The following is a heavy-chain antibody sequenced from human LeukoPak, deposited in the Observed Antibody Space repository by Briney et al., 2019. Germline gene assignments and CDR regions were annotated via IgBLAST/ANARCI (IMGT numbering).Heavy chain of an antibody. D-gene: IGHD3-16*02. V-gene: IGHV7-4-1*02. CDR3: ARAYQPLGGLSFPDS. J-gene: IGHJ5*01. CDR2: INTNTGNP. CDR1: GYTFTTYA. Sequence: GASVKVSCKASGYTFTTYAMNWVRQAPGQGLEWMGWINTNTGNPVYAQGFTGRFVFSLDTSVSTAYLQISSLKAEDTAVYYCARAYQPLGGLSFPDSWGQGTLVTVSS.